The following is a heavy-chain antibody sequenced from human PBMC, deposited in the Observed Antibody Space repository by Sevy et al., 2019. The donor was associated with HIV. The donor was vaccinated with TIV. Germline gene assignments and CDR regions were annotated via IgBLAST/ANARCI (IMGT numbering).Heavy chain of an antibody. V-gene: IGHV4-31*03. CDR2: IYYSGST. CDR3: ARSAYYDILNGYYLHQYFQH. Sequence: SETLSLTCTVSGGSISSGGYYWSWIRQHPGKGLEWIGYIYYSGSTYYNPSLKSRVTISVDTSKNQFSLKLSSVTAEDTAVYYCARSAYYDILNGYYLHQYFQHWGQGTLVTVSS. J-gene: IGHJ1*01. CDR1: GGSISSGGYY. D-gene: IGHD3-9*01.